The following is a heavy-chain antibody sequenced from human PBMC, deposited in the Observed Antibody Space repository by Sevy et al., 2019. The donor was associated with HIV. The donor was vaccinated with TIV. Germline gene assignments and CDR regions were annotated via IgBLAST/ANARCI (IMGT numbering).Heavy chain of an antibody. CDR3: ARSGPYDFWSGYFTFDF. D-gene: IGHD3-3*01. V-gene: IGHV3-48*01. Sequence: GGSLRLSCAASGFTFSSYSMNWVRQAPGKGLEWVSYISSSSSTIYYADSVKGRFTISRDNAKNSLYLQMNSLRAEDMAVYYCARSGPYDFWSGYFTFDFWGQGTLVTVSS. J-gene: IGHJ4*02. CDR1: GFTFSSYS. CDR2: ISSSSSTI.